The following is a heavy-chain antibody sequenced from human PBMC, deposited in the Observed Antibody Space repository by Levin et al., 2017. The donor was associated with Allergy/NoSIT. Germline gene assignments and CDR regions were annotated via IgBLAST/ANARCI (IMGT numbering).Heavy chain of an antibody. D-gene: IGHD3-10*01. CDR3: ARASFGELDY. CDR2: ISYDGSNK. J-gene: IGHJ4*02. Sequence: GESLKISCAASGFTFSSYAMHWVRQAPGKGLEWVAVISYDGSNKYYADSVKGRFTISRDNSKNTLYLQMNSLRAEDTAVYYCARASFGELDYWGQGTLVTVSS. CDR1: GFTFSSYA. V-gene: IGHV3-30*04.